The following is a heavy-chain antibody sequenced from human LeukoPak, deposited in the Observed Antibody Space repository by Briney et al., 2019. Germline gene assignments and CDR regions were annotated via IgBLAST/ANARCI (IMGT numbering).Heavy chain of an antibody. V-gene: IGHV1-2*06. CDR2: INPNSGGT. Sequence: GASVNVSCKASGYTFTGYYMHWVRQAPGQGLEWMGRINPNSGGTNYAQKFQGRVTMTRDTSISTAYMELSRLRSDDTAVYYCAREEYSSSLGLGYWGQGTLVTVSS. J-gene: IGHJ4*02. CDR3: AREEYSSSLGLGY. D-gene: IGHD6-6*01. CDR1: GYTFTGYY.